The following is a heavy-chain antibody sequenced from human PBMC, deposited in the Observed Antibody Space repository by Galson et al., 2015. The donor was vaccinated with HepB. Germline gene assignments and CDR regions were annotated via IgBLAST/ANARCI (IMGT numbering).Heavy chain of an antibody. D-gene: IGHD2-2*01. CDR1: GFSFSDYA. CDR2: IGRDGTHT. Sequence: SLRLSCAASGFSFSDYALHWIRHSPGRGLEYLAAIGRDGTHTSYSDSVKGRFTISRDNSKNVISLQMSSLRPEDTAVYFCLKPPLEAYCSSTSCYFDHWGQGTLVTVSS. V-gene: IGHV3-64D*06. CDR3: LKPPLEAYCSSTSCYFDH. J-gene: IGHJ4*02.